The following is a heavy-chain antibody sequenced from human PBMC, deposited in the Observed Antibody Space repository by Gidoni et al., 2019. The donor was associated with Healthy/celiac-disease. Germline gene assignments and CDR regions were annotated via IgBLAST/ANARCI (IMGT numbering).Heavy chain of an antibody. J-gene: IGHJ6*02. CDR3: ARDARITIFGVDYYYYYGMDV. V-gene: IGHV1-18*01. Sequence: QVQLVPSGAEVKKPGASVKVSCKASGYTFTSHGISWVRQAPGQGLEWMGWISAYNGNTNYAQKLQGRVTMTTDTSTSTAYRELRSLRSDDTAVYYCARDARITIFGVDYYYYYGMDVWGQGTTVTVSS. CDR1: GYTFTSHG. CDR2: ISAYNGNT. D-gene: IGHD3-3*01.